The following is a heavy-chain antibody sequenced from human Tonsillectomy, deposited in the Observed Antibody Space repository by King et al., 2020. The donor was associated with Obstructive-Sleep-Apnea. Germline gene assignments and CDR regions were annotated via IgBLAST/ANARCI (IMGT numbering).Heavy chain of an antibody. J-gene: IGHJ3*02. Sequence: QLQESGPGLVKPSQTLSLMCTVSGGSVSSGAYYWSWIRQHPGKGLEWIGYTSHSGSAYYNPSLKSRVTISIDTSKNQFSLRLTSVTAADTGVYYCARAGAGFDIWGQGTMVTVSS. CDR3: ARAGAGFDI. V-gene: IGHV4-31*03. CDR2: TSHSGSA. D-gene: IGHD3-10*01. CDR1: GGSVSSGAYY.